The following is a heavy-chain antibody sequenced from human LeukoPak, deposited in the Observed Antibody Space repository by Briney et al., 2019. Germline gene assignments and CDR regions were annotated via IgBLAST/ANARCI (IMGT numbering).Heavy chain of an antibody. J-gene: IGHJ4*02. CDR3: ARDGYSFGHDFDY. CDR2: IKSDGSST. Sequence: PGGSLRLSCAASGFTFSSYWMHWVRHTPGKGLVWVSRIKSDGSSTSYADSVKGRFTISRDNAKNTLYLQMNSLRAEDTAVYYCARDGYSFGHDFDYWGQGTLVTVSP. CDR1: GFTFSSYW. V-gene: IGHV3-74*01. D-gene: IGHD5-18*01.